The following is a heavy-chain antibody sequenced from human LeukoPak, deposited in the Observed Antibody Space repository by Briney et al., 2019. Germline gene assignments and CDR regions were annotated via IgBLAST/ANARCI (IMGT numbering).Heavy chain of an antibody. J-gene: IGHJ4*02. D-gene: IGHD3-3*01. CDR3: TRDGIPETNWSGYYIDY. CDR1: GFTFSNAW. CDR2: IKSKADGGTT. V-gene: IGHV3-15*01. Sequence: GGSLRLSCAASGFTFSNAWMRWVRQAPGKGLEWVGRIKSKADGGTTEFAAPVKGRFSISRDDSKRIAYLQMNSLKTEDTAVYYCTRDGIPETNWSGYYIDYWGQGTLVTVSS.